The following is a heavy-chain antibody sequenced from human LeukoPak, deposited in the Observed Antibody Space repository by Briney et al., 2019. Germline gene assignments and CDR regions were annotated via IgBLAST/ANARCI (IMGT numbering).Heavy chain of an antibody. D-gene: IGHD2-2*01. CDR1: GFTFSSYA. V-gene: IGHV3-23*01. CDR2: ISGSGGST. CDR3: AKYSIVVVPAGSMDV. J-gene: IGHJ6*02. Sequence: PGGSLRLSCAASGFTFSSYAMSWVRQAPGKGLEWVSAISGSGGSTYYADSVKGRFTISRDNSKNTLYLQVNSLRAEDTAVYYCAKYSIVVVPAGSMDVWGQGTTVTVSS.